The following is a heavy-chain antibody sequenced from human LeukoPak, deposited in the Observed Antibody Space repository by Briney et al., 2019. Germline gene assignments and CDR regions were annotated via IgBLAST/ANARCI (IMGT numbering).Heavy chain of an antibody. Sequence: PGGSLRLSCAASGFTFSSYSMNWVRQAPGKGLEWVSSISSSSSYIYYADSVKGRFTISRDNAKNSLYLQMNSLRAEDTAVYYCARADLDTAMIDYWGQGTLVTVSS. J-gene: IGHJ4*02. CDR2: ISSSSSYI. CDR3: ARADLDTAMIDY. D-gene: IGHD5-18*01. V-gene: IGHV3-21*01. CDR1: GFTFSSYS.